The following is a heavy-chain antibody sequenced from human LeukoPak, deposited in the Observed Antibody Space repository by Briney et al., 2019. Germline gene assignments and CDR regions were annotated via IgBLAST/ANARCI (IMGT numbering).Heavy chain of an antibody. CDR1: GISFRSYW. CDR2: IKYDGTHK. D-gene: IGHD3-22*01. V-gene: IGHV3-7*01. J-gene: IGHJ4*02. Sequence: GGSLRLSCVASGISFRSYWMAWVRQAPGKGLEWVANIKYDGTHKFYADSVKGRFTISRDNAKNSLFLEMNSLRADDTAVYFCASSYDSSGNDWGQGTLVTVSS. CDR3: ASSYDSSGND.